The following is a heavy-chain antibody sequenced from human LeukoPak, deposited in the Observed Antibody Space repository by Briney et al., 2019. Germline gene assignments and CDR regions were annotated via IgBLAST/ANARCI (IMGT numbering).Heavy chain of an antibody. CDR1: GFTFSSYA. V-gene: IGHV3-23*01. Sequence: GGSLRLSCAASGFTFSSYAMSWVRQAPGKGLEWVSAISGPAGSCDYADSVKGRLTISRDNSKNTLFLQMNSLRADDTAIYYCAKKVGLVSAPLYYFDVWGQGTLVTVSS. D-gene: IGHD5/OR15-5a*01. J-gene: IGHJ4*02. CDR3: AKKVGLVSAPLYYFDV. CDR2: ISGPAGSC.